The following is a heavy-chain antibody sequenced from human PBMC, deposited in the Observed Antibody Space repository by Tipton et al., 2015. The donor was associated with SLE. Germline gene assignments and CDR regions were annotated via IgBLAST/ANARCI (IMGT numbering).Heavy chain of an antibody. V-gene: IGHV4-59*01. D-gene: IGHD3-9*01. CDR2: IYSSGST. CDR3: VRQYDIFGGGRDAFDM. CDR1: GGSITSYY. J-gene: IGHJ3*02. Sequence: TLSLTCTVSGGSITSYYWSWIRQPPGKGLEWIGYIYSSGSTNYNPSLKSRVTISVDTSKNQFSLKLSSVTAADTAVYYCVRQYDIFGGGRDAFDMWGQGTMVTVSS.